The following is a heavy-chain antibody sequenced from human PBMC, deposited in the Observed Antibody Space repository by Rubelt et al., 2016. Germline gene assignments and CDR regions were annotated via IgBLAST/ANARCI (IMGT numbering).Heavy chain of an antibody. CDR2: INPNTGGT. CDR1: GYTFTGYY. Sequence: GYTFTGYYMHWVRQAPGQGLEWMAWINPNTGGTNYAQKFQGRVTLTRDTSASTAYMELTSLRSDDTALYYCARGPIYGDYGYLLDQWGQGTLVTVSS. D-gene: IGHD4-17*01. J-gene: IGHJ4*02. V-gene: IGHV1-2*02. CDR3: ARGPIYGDYGYLLDQ.